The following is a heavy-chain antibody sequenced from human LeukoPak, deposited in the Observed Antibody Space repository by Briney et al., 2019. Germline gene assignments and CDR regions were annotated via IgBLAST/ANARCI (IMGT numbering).Heavy chain of an antibody. CDR2: ISSSGSTI. J-gene: IGHJ6*02. CDR3: AREYTAMVVYYGMDV. CDR1: GFTFSDYY. D-gene: IGHD5-18*01. V-gene: IGHV3-11*01. Sequence: PGGSLRLSCAASGFTFSDYYMSWIRQAPGKGLEWVSYISSSGSTIYYADSVKGRFTISRDNAKNSLYLQMNSLRAEDTAVYYCAREYTAMVVYYGMDVWGQGTTVTVSS.